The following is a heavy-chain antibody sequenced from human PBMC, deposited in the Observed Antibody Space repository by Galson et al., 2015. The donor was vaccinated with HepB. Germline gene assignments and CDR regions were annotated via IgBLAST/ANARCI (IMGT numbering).Heavy chain of an antibody. Sequence: SVKVSCKASGYTFTGYYMHWVRQAPGQGLEWMGWINPNSGGTNYAQKFQGWVTMTRDTSISTAYMELSRLRSDDTAVYYCARDHGVFIAAAGKEPFRNYYYGMDVWGQGTTVTVSS. D-gene: IGHD6-13*01. CDR1: GYTFTGYY. J-gene: IGHJ6*02. CDR2: INPNSGGT. CDR3: ARDHGVFIAAAGKEPFRNYYYGMDV. V-gene: IGHV1-2*04.